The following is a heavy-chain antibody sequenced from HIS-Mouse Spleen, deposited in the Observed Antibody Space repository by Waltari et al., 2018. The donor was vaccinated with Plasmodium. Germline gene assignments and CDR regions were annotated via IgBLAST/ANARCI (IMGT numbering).Heavy chain of an antibody. J-gene: IGHJ4*02. Sequence: QVQLVESGGGVVQPGRSLRLSCAASGFTFSSYGMHWVRQAPGKGLEWVAVISYDGSNKYYADSVKGRFTISRENSKNTLYLQMNSLRAEDTAVYYCAKEVLGYYDFWSRPDYWGQGTLVTVSS. V-gene: IGHV3-30*18. CDR3: AKEVLGYYDFWSRPDY. D-gene: IGHD3-3*01. CDR2: ISYDGSNK. CDR1: GFTFSSYG.